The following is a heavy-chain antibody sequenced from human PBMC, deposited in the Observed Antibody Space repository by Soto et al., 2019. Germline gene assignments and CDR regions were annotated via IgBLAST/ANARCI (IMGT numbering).Heavy chain of an antibody. CDR2: INHSGST. J-gene: IGHJ4*02. CDR3: ARTDYGDYKLGY. D-gene: IGHD4-17*01. V-gene: IGHV4-34*01. Sequence: SETLSLTCAVYGGSFSGYYWSWIRQPPGKGLEWIGEINHSGSTNYNPSLKSRVTISVDTSKNQFSLKLSSVTAADTAVYYCARTDYGDYKLGYWGQGTLVTVSS. CDR1: GGSFSGYY.